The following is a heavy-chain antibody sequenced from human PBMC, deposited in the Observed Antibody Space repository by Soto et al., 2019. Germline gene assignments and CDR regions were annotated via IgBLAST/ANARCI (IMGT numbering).Heavy chain of an antibody. J-gene: IGHJ5*02. V-gene: IGHV4-59*01. Sequence: VSLTCTVSGGSISSYYWSWSRQPPGKGLEWIGYIYYSGSTNYNPSLKSRVTISVDTSKNQFSLKLSSLTAADTAVYYCARSPGILSFDPGGQGTLVKVS. D-gene: IGHD6-13*01. CDR2: IYYSGST. CDR1: GGSISSYY. CDR3: ARSPGILSFDP.